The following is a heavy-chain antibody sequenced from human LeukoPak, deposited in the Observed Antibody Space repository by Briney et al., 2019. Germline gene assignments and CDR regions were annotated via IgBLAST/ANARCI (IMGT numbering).Heavy chain of an antibody. CDR2: ISWNSGSI. D-gene: IGHD6-13*01. CDR3: ARVSAAPGTRYYYCYMDV. Sequence: GGSLRLSCAASGFTFDDYAMHWVRQAPGKGLEWVSGISWNSGSIGYADSVKGRFTISRDNAKNTLYLQMNSLRAEDTAVYYCARVSAAPGTRYYYCYMDVWGKGTTVIVSS. CDR1: GFTFDDYA. J-gene: IGHJ6*03. V-gene: IGHV3-9*01.